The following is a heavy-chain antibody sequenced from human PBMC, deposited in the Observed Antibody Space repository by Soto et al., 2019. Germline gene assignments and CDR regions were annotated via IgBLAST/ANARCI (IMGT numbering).Heavy chain of an antibody. V-gene: IGHV6-1*01. Sequence: QVQLQQSGPGLVKPSQTLSLTCAISGDSVSSNSAAWNWIRQSPSRALEWLGRAYYRSKWYYDSAVSVRSRITVIPDTSKNQCSLQLSSVTPEDTAVYFCTKQKGDSRTYNGMDVWGQGTTVIVSS. J-gene: IGHJ6*02. CDR2: AYYRSKWYY. D-gene: IGHD2-21*02. CDR3: TKQKGDSRTYNGMDV. CDR1: GDSVSSNSAA.